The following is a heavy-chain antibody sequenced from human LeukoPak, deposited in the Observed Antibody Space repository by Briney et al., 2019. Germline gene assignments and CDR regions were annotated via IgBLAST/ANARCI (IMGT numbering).Heavy chain of an antibody. V-gene: IGHV4-59*08. Sequence: SETLSLTCTVSGGSINTYYWSWLRQPPGKGLEGIGFISYSGSTDYNPSLKGRVTMSVDMSKNQFSLRLSSVTAADTAIYYCARHAHGYSSGRFDCWGQGTLVTASS. CDR1: GGSINTYY. D-gene: IGHD5-18*01. CDR2: ISYSGST. J-gene: IGHJ4*02. CDR3: ARHAHGYSSGRFDC.